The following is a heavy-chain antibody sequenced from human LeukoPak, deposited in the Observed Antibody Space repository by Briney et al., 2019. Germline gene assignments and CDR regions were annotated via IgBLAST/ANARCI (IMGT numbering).Heavy chain of an antibody. CDR2: ISSIGTTI. D-gene: IGHD1-26*01. J-gene: IGHJ4*02. V-gene: IGHV3-48*03. CDR3: ARGERGDY. Sequence: GGSLRLSCAASGFTFSIYGMNWVRQAPGKGLEWVSYISSIGTTIYYADSVKGRFTISRDNAKNSLYLQMNSLRAEDTAVYYCARGERGDYWGQGTLVTVSS. CDR1: GFTFSIYG.